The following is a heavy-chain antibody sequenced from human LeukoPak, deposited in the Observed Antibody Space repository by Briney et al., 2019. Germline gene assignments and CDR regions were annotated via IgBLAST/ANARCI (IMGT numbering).Heavy chain of an antibody. D-gene: IGHD3-10*01. Sequence: GASVKVSCKASGYTFTSYYMHWVRQAPGQGLEWMGIINPSGGSTSYAQKFQGRVTMTRDTSTSTAYMELSSLRSEDTAVYYCARDSKYYYGSGSYYRFDYWGQGTLVTVSS. J-gene: IGHJ4*02. CDR1: GYTFTSYY. CDR3: ARDSKYYYGSGSYYRFDY. CDR2: INPSGGST. V-gene: IGHV1-46*01.